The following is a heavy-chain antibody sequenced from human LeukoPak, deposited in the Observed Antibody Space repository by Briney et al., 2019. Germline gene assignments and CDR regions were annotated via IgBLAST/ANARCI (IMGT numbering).Heavy chain of an antibody. CDR2: IYYSGST. J-gene: IGHJ4*02. V-gene: IGHV4-31*03. CDR3: ARSGLGYYYDRSGYFYYDY. D-gene: IGHD3-22*01. CDR1: GGSISSGGYY. Sequence: SQTLSLTCTVSGGSISSGGYYWSWIRQHPGKGLEWVGYIYYSGSTYYNPSLKSRVTISVDTSKNQFSLKLSSVTAADTAVYYCARSGLGYYYDRSGYFYYDYWGQGTLVTVSS.